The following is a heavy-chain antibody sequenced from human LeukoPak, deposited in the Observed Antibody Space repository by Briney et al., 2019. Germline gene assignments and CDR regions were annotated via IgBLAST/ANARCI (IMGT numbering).Heavy chain of an antibody. CDR2: ISYDGSNK. V-gene: IGHV3-30-3*01. CDR1: GFTFSSYA. Sequence: GGSLRLSCAASGFTFSSYAMHWVRQAPGKGLEWVAVISYDGSNKNYADSEKGRFTISRDNAKESLYLQMSSLRAEDTAVYYCARELGTYYYGSGSNPFDYWGQGTLVTVSS. CDR3: ARELGTYYYGSGSNPFDY. J-gene: IGHJ4*02. D-gene: IGHD3-10*01.